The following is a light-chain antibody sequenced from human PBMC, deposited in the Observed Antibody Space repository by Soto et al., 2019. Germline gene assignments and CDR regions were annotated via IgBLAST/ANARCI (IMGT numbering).Light chain of an antibody. J-gene: IGLJ1*01. CDR3: SSLTV. Sequence: QSALTQPPSASGSPGQSVTISCTGASSDIGSYNFVSWYQQHPGKAPKLMIYDVSNRPSGVSNRFSGSKSGNTASLTISGLQAEDEADYYCSSLTVFGTGTKLTVL. CDR1: SSDIGSYNF. V-gene: IGLV2-14*01. CDR2: DVS.